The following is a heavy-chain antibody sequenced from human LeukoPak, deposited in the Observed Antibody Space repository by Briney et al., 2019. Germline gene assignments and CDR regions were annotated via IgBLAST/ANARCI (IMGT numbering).Heavy chain of an antibody. Sequence: ASVKVSCKASGGTFSSYAIGWVRQAPGQGLEWMGWINPNSGGTNYAQKFQGRVTMTRDTSINTAYMELSRLRPDDTAVYYCAREVGATFYFDYWGQGTLVTVSS. J-gene: IGHJ4*02. V-gene: IGHV1-2*02. CDR2: INPNSGGT. D-gene: IGHD1-26*01. CDR3: AREVGATFYFDY. CDR1: GGTFSSYA.